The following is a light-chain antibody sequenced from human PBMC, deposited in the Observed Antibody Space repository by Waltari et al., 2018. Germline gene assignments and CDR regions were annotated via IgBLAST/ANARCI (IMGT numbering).Light chain of an antibody. V-gene: IGKV3-11*01. CDR1: QSVSSY. CDR3: QQRSNWPLT. J-gene: IGKJ3*01. Sequence: EIVLTQSPATLSLSPGERATLSCRASQSVSSYLAWYQQKPGQAPRLLIYDASNRATGIPARFSGSGSGTDFTLTISSLVPEDFAVYYCQQRSNWPLTFGPGTKVDIK. CDR2: DAS.